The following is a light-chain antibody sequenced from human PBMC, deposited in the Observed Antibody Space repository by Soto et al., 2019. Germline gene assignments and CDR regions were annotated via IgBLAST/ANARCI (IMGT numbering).Light chain of an antibody. CDR2: GAS. Sequence: EIVLTQSPGTLSLSPGERATLSCRASQSVRSDYLAWYQQKPGQAPRLLIYGASSRATGIPDRFSGSGSGTDFTLTISRLEPEDFAVYYCQEYGTSRCTFGQWTKLAI. J-gene: IGKJ2*02. CDR1: QSVRSDY. CDR3: QEYGTSRCT. V-gene: IGKV3-20*01.